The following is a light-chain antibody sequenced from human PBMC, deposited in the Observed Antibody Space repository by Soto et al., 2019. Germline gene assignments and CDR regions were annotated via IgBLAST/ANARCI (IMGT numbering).Light chain of an antibody. V-gene: IGKV1-27*01. Sequence: DIRMTQSPSSLSASVGDRVTITCRASQGIRNFLAWYQQKPGKVPKVLIYDASTLQSGVPSRFSGSGSGTDFTLTISSLQPEDVAVYYCQNYNSAPWTFGQGTKVEIK. CDR3: QNYNSAPWT. CDR1: QGIRNF. J-gene: IGKJ1*01. CDR2: DAS.